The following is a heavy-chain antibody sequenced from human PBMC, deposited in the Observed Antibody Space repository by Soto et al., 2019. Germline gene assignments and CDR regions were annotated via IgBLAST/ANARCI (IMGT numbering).Heavy chain of an antibody. J-gene: IGHJ6*03. Sequence: GGSLKLSGAAPGLTFSSYWMSWVGQAPGKGLEWVANIKQDGSEKYYVDSVKGRFTISRDNAKNSLYLQMNSLRAEDTAVYYCAREGPRQVYYYYYYYMDVWGKGTTVTVSS. D-gene: IGHD1-20*01. CDR1: GLTFSSYW. V-gene: IGHV3-7*01. CDR3: AREGPRQVYYYYYYYMDV. CDR2: IKQDGSEK.